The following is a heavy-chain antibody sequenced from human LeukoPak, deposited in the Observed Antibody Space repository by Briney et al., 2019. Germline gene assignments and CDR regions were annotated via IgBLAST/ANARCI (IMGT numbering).Heavy chain of an antibody. CDR2: INPSGGST. Sequence: GASVKVSCKASGYTFTSYYMHWVRQAPGQGLEWMGIINPSGGSTSYAQKFQGRVTMTRDTSTSTVYMELSSLRSEDTAVYYCARDAQRLVGAPYYYYMDVWGKGTTVTVSS. D-gene: IGHD1-26*01. V-gene: IGHV1-46*01. CDR1: GYTFTSYY. J-gene: IGHJ6*03. CDR3: ARDAQRLVGAPYYYYMDV.